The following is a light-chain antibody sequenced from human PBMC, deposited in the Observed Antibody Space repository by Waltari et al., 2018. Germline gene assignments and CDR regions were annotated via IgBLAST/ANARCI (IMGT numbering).Light chain of an antibody. Sequence: SYVLTQPPSVSVAPGTPAEIIGGGNNIESKRLHGFQQKPGHAPVLIIHYDGDRPPGIPERFSGSNSGNTATLTINRVEAGDEADYYCQVWDSYTDHGVFGGGTQLTVL. CDR1: NIESKR. J-gene: IGLJ7*01. CDR3: QVWDSYTDHGV. V-gene: IGLV3-21*04. CDR2: YDG.